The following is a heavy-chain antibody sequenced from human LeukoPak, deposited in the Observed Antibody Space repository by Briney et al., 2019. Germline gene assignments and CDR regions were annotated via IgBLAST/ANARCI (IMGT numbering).Heavy chain of an antibody. J-gene: IGHJ4*02. V-gene: IGHV1-8*01. CDR2: MSPNSGNT. CDR1: RYTFSNYD. D-gene: IGHD3-9*01. Sequence: ASVKVSCKASRYTFSNYDINWVRQATGQGLEWMGWMSPNSGNTGYAQKFQGRVTMTRNTSISTAYMELSSLRSEDTAVYYCARGREEILRYFDWLATFDYWGQGTLVTVSS. CDR3: ARGREEILRYFDWLATFDY.